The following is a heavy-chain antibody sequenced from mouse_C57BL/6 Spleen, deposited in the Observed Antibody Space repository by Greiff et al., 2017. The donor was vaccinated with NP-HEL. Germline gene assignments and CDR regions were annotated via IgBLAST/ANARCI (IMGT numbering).Heavy chain of an antibody. CDR2: IDPSDSET. D-gene: IGHD1-1*01. Sequence: VQLQQSGAELVRPGSSVKLSCKASGYTFTSYWMHWVKQRPIQGLEWIGNIDPSDSETHYNQKFKDKATFTVDKSSSTAYMQLSSLTSEDSAVYYCARKTTVVGDYFDYWGQGTTLTVSS. V-gene: IGHV1-52*01. CDR1: GYTFTSYW. J-gene: IGHJ2*01. CDR3: ARKTTVVGDYFDY.